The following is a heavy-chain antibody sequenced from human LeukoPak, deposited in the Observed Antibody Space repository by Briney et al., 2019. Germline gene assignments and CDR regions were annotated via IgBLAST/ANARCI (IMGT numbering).Heavy chain of an antibody. CDR3: ARSGYSGYEFDH. Sequence: GGSLRLSCAVSGFTFSTYRMNWVRQAPGMGLEWVSYISSSSSITYYADSVKGRFTISRDNVKNSLFLQMDSLRDEDTAVYYCARSGYSGYEFDHWGQGTRVTVSS. V-gene: IGHV3-48*02. CDR2: ISSSSSIT. CDR1: GFTFSTYR. D-gene: IGHD5-12*01. J-gene: IGHJ4*02.